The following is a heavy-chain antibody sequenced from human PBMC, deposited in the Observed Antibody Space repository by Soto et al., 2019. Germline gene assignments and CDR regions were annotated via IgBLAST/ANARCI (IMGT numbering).Heavy chain of an antibody. CDR3: AHHPYYGLGSYSFDY. V-gene: IGHV2-5*02. J-gene: IGHJ4*02. D-gene: IGHD3-10*01. CDR1: GFSLSTSGVG. CDR2: IYWDDDK. Sequence: QITLKESGPTLVKPTQTLTLTCTFSGFSLSTSGVGVGWIRQPPGKALEWLAVIYWDDDKRYSSSLKSRLTITKDNSKNQVVLTMTNMDPVDTATYYCAHHPYYGLGSYSFDYWGQGILVTVSS.